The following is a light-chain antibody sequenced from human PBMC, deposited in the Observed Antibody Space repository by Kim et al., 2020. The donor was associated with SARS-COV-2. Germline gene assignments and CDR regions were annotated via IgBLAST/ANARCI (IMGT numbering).Light chain of an antibody. CDR1: GSNIGSNT. Sequence: GQRLTISCSGSGSNIGSNTVNWYQQLPGTAPKLLMYNTNQRPSGVPDRFSGSKSGTSASLAISGLQSEDEADYYCAVWDDSLNGWVFGGGTQLTVL. J-gene: IGLJ3*02. CDR2: NTN. CDR3: AVWDDSLNGWV. V-gene: IGLV1-44*01.